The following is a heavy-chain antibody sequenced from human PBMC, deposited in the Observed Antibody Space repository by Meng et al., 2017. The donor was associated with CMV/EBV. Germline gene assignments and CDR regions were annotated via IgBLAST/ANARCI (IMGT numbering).Heavy chain of an antibody. J-gene: IGHJ6*02. D-gene: IGHD6-13*01. Sequence: GGSLRLSCAASGFTFSSYGMHWVRQAPGKGLEWVAVIWYDGSNKYYADSVKGRFTISRDNSKNTLYLQMNSLRAEDTAVYYCAKEQGSMRQQLAYYYYYGMDVWGQGTTVPVSS. CDR1: GFTFSSYG. CDR3: AKEQGSMRQQLAYYYYYGMDV. V-gene: IGHV3-33*06. CDR2: IWYDGSNK.